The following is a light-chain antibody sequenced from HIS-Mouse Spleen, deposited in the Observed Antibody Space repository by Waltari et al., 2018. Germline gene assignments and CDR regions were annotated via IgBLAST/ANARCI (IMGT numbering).Light chain of an antibody. Sequence: QSALTQPASVSGSPGQSITISCTGTSSDVGSYNLVSWYQQHPGKAPKLMIYEGSKPPSGVSNRFSGSKSGHTASLTISGLQAEDGADYYCCSYAGSSTWVFGGGTKLTVL. V-gene: IGLV2-23*01. CDR1: SSDVGSYNL. CDR3: CSYAGSSTWV. CDR2: EGS. J-gene: IGLJ3*02.